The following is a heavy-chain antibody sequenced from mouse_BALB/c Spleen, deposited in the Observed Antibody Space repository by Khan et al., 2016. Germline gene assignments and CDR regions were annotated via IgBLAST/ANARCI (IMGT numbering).Heavy chain of an antibody. D-gene: IGHD2-4*01. J-gene: IGHJ2*01. CDR3: AIWEIYYDYFRLRGYYFDY. V-gene: IGHV1-4*02. CDR2: INPSSVYT. Sequence: VQLQESAAELARPGASVKMSCRASGYTFTNYTMHWVKQRPGQGLEWIGYINPSSVYTEYNQKVKDKTTMTEDKSSSTAYLQMSSLNAEDSAVYYSAIWEIYYDYFRLRGYYFDYWGQGTTLTVSS. CDR1: GYTFTNYT.